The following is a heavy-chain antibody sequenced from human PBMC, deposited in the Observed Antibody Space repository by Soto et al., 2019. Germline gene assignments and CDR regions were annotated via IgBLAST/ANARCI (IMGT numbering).Heavy chain of an antibody. CDR2: MNPNSGNT. CDR1: GGTLSSYA. J-gene: IGHJ5*02. Sequence: ASVKVSCKASGGTLSSYAINWVRQATGQGLEWMGWMNPNSGNTGYAQKFQGRVTMTRNTSISTAYMELSSLRSEDTAVYYCARERELRYFDWLLPKYSWFDPWGQGTLVTVSS. CDR3: ARERELRYFDWLLPKYSWFDP. D-gene: IGHD3-9*01. V-gene: IGHV1-8*02.